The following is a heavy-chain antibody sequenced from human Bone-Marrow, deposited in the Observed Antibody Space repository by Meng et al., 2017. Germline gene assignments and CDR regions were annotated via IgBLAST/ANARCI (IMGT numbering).Heavy chain of an antibody. V-gene: IGHV4-39*01. D-gene: IGHD5-18*01. CDR1: GGSISSSFFY. CDR3: ARLDDTGIDY. Sequence: QLQLQESGPGLVKPSETLSLTCTVSGGSISSSFFYWGWVRQPPGKGLEWIGSIYYTGSTYYNPSHKSRVTISIDTSKNQFSLKLSSVTAADTAVYYCARLDDTGIDYWGQGILVTVSS. CDR2: IYYTGST. J-gene: IGHJ4*02.